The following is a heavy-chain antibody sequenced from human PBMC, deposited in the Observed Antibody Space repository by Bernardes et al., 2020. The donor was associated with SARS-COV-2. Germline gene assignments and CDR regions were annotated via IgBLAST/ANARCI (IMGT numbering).Heavy chain of an antibody. J-gene: IGHJ5*02. CDR2: INPDGTTT. CDR3: ARGLCSGGSCYGFWFDP. Sequence: GESLRLSCAVSGFTFSSYWMHWVRQTPGKGLVWVSRINPDGTTTNYADSVKGRCTISRDNAKNTVYLQVDGLSDEDTAVYYCARGLCSGGSCYGFWFDPWGQGALVTVSS. D-gene: IGHD2-15*01. CDR1: GFTFSSYW. V-gene: IGHV3-74*01.